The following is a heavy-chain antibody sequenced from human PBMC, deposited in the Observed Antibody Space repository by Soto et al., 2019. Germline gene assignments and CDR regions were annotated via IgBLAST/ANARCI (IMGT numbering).Heavy chain of an antibody. J-gene: IGHJ6*01. CDR2: ITAGNGNT. Sequence: QVQLVQSGAEVKKPGASVKVSCKASGYTFTSYAMHWVRQAPGQRLEWMGWITAGNGNTKYSQKFQRRVTITRDTAASTAYMEPSSTRSEDTAVYYCALTVGYYYGMDVWGQGPTVTLSS. D-gene: IGHD4-17*01. V-gene: IGHV1-3*01. CDR3: ALTVGYYYGMDV. CDR1: GYTFTSYA.